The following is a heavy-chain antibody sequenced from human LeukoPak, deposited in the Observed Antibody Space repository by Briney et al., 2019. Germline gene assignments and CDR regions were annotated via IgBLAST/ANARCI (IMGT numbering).Heavy chain of an antibody. CDR1: GGSISSYY. CDR2: IYYSGST. V-gene: IGHV4-59*01. Sequence: PSENLSLTCTVSGGSISSYYWSWIRQPPGKGLEWIGYIYYSGSTNYNPSLKSRVTISVDTSKNQFSLKLSSVTAADTAVYYCARGSGPDFDYWGQGTLVTVSS. CDR3: ARGSGPDFDY. D-gene: IGHD3-10*01. J-gene: IGHJ4*02.